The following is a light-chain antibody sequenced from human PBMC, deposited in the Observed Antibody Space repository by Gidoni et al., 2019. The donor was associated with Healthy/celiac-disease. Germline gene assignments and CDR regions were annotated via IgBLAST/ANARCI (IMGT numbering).Light chain of an antibody. CDR2: QDS. CDR3: QAWDSSTVV. CDR1: KWGDKY. V-gene: IGLV3-1*01. J-gene: IGLJ2*01. Sequence: SYELTQPPSVSVSQGKTASITCSGDKWGDKYACWYQQKPGQSPVLVIYQDSKRPSGIPERFSGSNSGNTATLTISGTQAMDEADYYGQAWDSSTVVFGGGTKLTVL.